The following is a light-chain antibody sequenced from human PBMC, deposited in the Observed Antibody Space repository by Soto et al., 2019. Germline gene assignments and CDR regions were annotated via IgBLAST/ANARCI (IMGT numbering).Light chain of an antibody. CDR2: GAS. Sequence: IVLTQSPATLSVSPGERVTLSCRASRSVSSKLAWYQQKPGQAPRLLIYGASTRATGIPARFSGSGCGTEFTLTISSLQSEDFSVYVCHEYNNWPPKTFGQGTKVDI. CDR1: RSVSSK. V-gene: IGKV3-15*01. J-gene: IGKJ1*01. CDR3: HEYNNWPPKT.